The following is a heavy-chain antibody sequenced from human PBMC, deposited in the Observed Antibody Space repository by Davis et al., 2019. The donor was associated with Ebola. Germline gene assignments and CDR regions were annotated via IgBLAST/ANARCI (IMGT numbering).Heavy chain of an antibody. CDR1: GGSVSSSSYY. CDR2: IYYSGST. CDR3: ARRYYDNYGMDV. D-gene: IGHD3-22*01. J-gene: IGHJ6*02. V-gene: IGHV4-39*07. Sequence: MPGGSLRLSCTVSGGSVSSSSYYWGWIRPPPGKGLEWIGSIYYSGSTYYNPSLKSRVTISVDTSKNQFSLKLSSVTAADTAVYYCARRYYDNYGMDVWGQGTTVTVSS.